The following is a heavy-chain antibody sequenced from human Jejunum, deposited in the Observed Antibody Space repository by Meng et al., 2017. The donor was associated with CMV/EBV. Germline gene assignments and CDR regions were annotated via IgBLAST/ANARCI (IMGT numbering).Heavy chain of an antibody. J-gene: IGHJ4*02. D-gene: IGHD1-26*01. CDR1: GDSINSYF. CDR2: IYTSGTT. CDR3: ARETLGTTRYFDL. V-gene: IGHV4-4*07. Sequence: QVQLLESAPGLVNPPETLPLPCSVSGDSINSYFWSWIRQPAGKGLEWIGRIYTSGTTNYNASLKSRVTMSVDTSKNLFSLKVTSVTAADTAVYYCARETLGTTRYFDLWGQGRLVTVSS.